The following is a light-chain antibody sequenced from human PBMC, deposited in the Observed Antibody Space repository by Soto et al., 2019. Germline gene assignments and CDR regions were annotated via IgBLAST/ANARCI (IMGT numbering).Light chain of an antibody. CDR1: QSISSY. CDR2: AAS. CDR3: QQSYSTPPT. J-gene: IGKJ1*01. V-gene: IGKV1-39*01. Sequence: DIQVTKSPASLSASVGDRVTITCRASQSISSYLNWYQQKPGKAPKLLIYAASSLQSGVPSRFSGSGSGTDVTLTISSLQPEDVVTYYCQQSYSTPPTFGQGTKVDIK.